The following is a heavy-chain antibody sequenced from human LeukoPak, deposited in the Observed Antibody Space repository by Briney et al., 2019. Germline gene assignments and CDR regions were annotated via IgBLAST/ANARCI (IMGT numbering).Heavy chain of an antibody. D-gene: IGHD3-10*01. CDR2: IYYTVST. J-gene: IGHJ6*02. CDR1: VGSISSGDYY. CDR3: AREGYYYGGLFSSYGKDV. V-gene: IGHV4-61*08. Sequence: SGTLSLTCTVPVGSISSGDYYWSWIRQPPGNCLEWIGYIYYTVSTNYTASLKGRLSMSVDTSNNQFSPKLTYVTAADTAIYYCAREGYYYGGLFSSYGKDVWGQGTTVTVSS.